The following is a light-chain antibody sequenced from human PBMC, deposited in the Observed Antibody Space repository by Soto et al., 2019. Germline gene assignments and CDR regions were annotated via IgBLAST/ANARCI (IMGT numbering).Light chain of an antibody. CDR2: DTS. J-gene: IGKJ2*01. CDR1: ERVATSY. CDR3: KQYGRSPLYT. V-gene: IGKV3-20*01. Sequence: DIVLTQSPVILSLSPGDSATLSCRASERVATSYFAWYQQRRGQAPTLLIYDTSTRATGVPDRFTGSGSGTEFTLTISSVEPEDFAVYYCKQYGRSPLYTFGQGTQLEI.